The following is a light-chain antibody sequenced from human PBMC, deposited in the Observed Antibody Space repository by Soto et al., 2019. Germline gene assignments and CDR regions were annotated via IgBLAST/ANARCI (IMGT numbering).Light chain of an antibody. CDR2: DAS. J-gene: IGKJ1*01. CDR3: QQYGRSGT. V-gene: IGKV3-20*01. Sequence: TQSPASLSASPGDRVTLSCRASQNIRSSLAWYQQRPGQAPRLLIYDASTRATGIPDRFSGSGSGTDFTLTISRLEPEDFAVYYCQQYGRSGTFAQGTKVDI. CDR1: QNIRSS.